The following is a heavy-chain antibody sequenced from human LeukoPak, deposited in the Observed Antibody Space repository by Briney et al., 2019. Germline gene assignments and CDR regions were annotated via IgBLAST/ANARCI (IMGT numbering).Heavy chain of an antibody. J-gene: IGHJ4*02. CDR3: ARGQKKRYYDFWSGYSPPGHY. V-gene: IGHV3-7*01. Sequence: PGGSLRLSCAASGFTFSSYWMSWVRQAPGKGLEWVANIKQDGSEKYYVDSVKGRFTISRDNAKSSLYLQMNSLRAEDTAVYYCARGQKKRYYDFWSGYSPPGHYWGQGTLVTVSS. CDR1: GFTFSSYW. D-gene: IGHD3-3*01. CDR2: IKQDGSEK.